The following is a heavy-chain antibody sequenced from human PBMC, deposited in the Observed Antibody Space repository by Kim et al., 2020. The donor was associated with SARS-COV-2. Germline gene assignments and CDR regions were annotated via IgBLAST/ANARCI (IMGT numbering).Heavy chain of an antibody. Sequence: GGSLRLSCAASGFTFNNYAMSWVRQAPGKGLEWVSAISVSGGGTYYADSVKGRFTISRDNSKNTLYLQMNSLRAEDTAVYFCAKGSYGDYDYWGQGTLVTVSS. D-gene: IGHD4-17*01. V-gene: IGHV3-23*01. CDR1: GFTFNNYA. J-gene: IGHJ4*02. CDR3: AKGSYGDYDY. CDR2: ISVSGGGT.